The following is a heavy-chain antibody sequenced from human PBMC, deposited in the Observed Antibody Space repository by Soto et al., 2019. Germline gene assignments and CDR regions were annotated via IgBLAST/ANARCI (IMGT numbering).Heavy chain of an antibody. CDR2: INPKSRGT. CDR3: ARVTLKAGNWFDP. Sequence: QVQLVQSGAEVKKPGASVKVSCKASGYTFTDYFIHWGRQAPGQGFGWLGWINPKSRGTNYAQKFQCRVTMTRDTSNITAYMELRGLRSDDTAVYYCARVTLKAGNWFDPWGQGTLVNVSS. V-gene: IGHV1-2*02. CDR1: GYTFTDYF. J-gene: IGHJ5*02.